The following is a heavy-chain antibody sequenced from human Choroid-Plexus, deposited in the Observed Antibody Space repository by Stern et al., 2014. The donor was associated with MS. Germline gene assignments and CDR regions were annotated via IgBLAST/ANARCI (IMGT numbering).Heavy chain of an antibody. CDR2: VSYDGSNK. CDR1: GFTLGSCA. D-gene: IGHD2/OR15-2a*01. J-gene: IGHJ5*02. V-gene: IGHV3-30*18. CDR3: AKDRQYLTYFFDH. Sequence: VQLVESGGGVVQPGRLLRLSCVASGFTLGSCAMHWVRQAPGKGLEWVAGVSYDGSNKYYADSVKGRFTISRDNSQNTLYMQMSSLRPEDTAVYYCAKDRQYLTYFFDHWGQGSLVTVSS.